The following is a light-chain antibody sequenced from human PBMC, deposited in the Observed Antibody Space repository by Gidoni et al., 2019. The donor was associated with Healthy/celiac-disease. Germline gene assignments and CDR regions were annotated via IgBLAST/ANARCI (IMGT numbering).Light chain of an antibody. CDR3: QHRWT. V-gene: IGKV1-33*01. J-gene: IGKJ2*02. CDR2: DAS. CDR1: QDISNY. Sequence: DIQMTQSPSSLSASVGDRVTITCQASQDISNYLNWYQQKPEKAPKLLIYDASNLETGVPSRFSGSGSGTDFTCTISSLQPEDIATYYCQHRWTFGQGTKLEIK.